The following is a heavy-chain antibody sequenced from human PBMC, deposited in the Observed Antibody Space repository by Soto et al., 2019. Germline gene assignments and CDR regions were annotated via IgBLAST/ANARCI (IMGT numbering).Heavy chain of an antibody. J-gene: IGHJ6*02. Sequence: GGSLRLSCAASGFTFSSYAMSWVRQAPGKGLEWVSAISGSGGSTYYADSVKGRFTISRDNSKNTLYLQMNSLRAEDTAVYYCAKNRVGWSDYYYYGMDVWGQGTTVTVSS. CDR3: AKNRVGWSDYYYYGMDV. V-gene: IGHV3-23*01. CDR1: GFTFSSYA. D-gene: IGHD2-15*01. CDR2: ISGSGGST.